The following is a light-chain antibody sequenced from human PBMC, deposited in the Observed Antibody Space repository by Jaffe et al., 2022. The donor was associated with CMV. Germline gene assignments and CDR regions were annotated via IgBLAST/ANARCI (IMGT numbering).Light chain of an antibody. Sequence: DIQMTQSPSSVSASVGDRVTITCRASQGIGSWLAWYQQKPGKAPELLIFAASILQSGVPSRFSGSGYGTDFTLTISSLQPEDFATYFCQQANSFPKTFGPGTKVDIK. J-gene: IGKJ3*01. CDR1: QGIGSW. V-gene: IGKV1-12*01. CDR3: QQANSFPKT. CDR2: AAS.